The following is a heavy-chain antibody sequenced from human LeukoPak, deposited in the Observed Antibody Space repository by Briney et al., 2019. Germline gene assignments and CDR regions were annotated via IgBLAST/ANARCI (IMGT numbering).Heavy chain of an antibody. CDR3: ARVHSWIQLWSSPAFDI. CDR2: ISAYNGNT. V-gene: IGHV1-18*01. CDR1: GYTFTSYG. D-gene: IGHD5-18*01. Sequence: ASVKVSCKASGYTFTSYGISWVRQAPGQGLEWMGWISAYNGNTNYAQKLQGRVTMTTDTSTSTAYMELSSLRSEDTAVYYCARVHSWIQLWSSPAFDIWGQGTMVTVSS. J-gene: IGHJ3*02.